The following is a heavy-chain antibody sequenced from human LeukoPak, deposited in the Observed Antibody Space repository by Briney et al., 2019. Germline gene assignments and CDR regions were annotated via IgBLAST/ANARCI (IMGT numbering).Heavy chain of an antibody. D-gene: IGHD6-13*01. J-gene: IGHJ4*02. CDR3: ARRYSSSWYIFDY. Sequence: SVKVSCKASGGTFISYAISWVRQAPGQGLEWMGGIIPIFGTANYAQKFQGRVTITADESTSTAYMELSSLRSEDTAVYYCARRYSSSWYIFDYWGQGTLVTVSS. CDR1: GGTFISYA. V-gene: IGHV1-69*13. CDR2: IIPIFGTA.